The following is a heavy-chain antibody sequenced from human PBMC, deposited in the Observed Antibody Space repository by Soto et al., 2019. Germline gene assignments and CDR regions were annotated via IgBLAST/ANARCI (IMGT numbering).Heavy chain of an antibody. CDR3: ARAIATYDSSGYYYFSCFDY. J-gene: IGHJ4*02. V-gene: IGHV1-18*01. CDR1: GYTFTSYG. Sequence: ASVKVSCKASGYTFTSYGISWVRQAPGQGLEWMGWISAYNGNTNYAQRLQGRVTMTTDTSTSTAYMELRSLRSDDTAVYYCARAIATYDSSGYYYFSCFDYWGQGTLVTVSS. CDR2: ISAYNGNT. D-gene: IGHD3-22*01.